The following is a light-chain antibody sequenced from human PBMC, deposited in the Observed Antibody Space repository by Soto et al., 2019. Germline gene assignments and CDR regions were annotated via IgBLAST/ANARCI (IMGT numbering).Light chain of an antibody. Sequence: EVVLTQSPGTLSLSRGERATLSCRASERIYSAYLGRYQQKPGQAPRLLMYGISSRATGIPDRFSGSGSGTDFTLTISRLEPEDCAVYYCQQYGNSPITVGQGTRLEIK. J-gene: IGKJ5*01. CDR1: ERIYSAY. V-gene: IGKV3-20*01. CDR2: GIS. CDR3: QQYGNSPIT.